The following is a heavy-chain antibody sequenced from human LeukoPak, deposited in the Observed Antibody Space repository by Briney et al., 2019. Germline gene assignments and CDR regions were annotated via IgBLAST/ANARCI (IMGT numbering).Heavy chain of an antibody. J-gene: IGHJ4*02. D-gene: IGHD3-22*01. CDR3: AKAPRRYYDSSGYQKGDYFDY. CDR1: GFTFSSYG. Sequence: GGSLRLSCAASGFTFSSYGMSWVRQAPGKGLEWVSAISGSGGSTYYADSVKGRFTISRDNSKNTLYLQMNSLRAEDTAVYYCAKAPRRYYDSSGYQKGDYFDYWGQGTLVTVSS. CDR2: ISGSGGST. V-gene: IGHV3-23*01.